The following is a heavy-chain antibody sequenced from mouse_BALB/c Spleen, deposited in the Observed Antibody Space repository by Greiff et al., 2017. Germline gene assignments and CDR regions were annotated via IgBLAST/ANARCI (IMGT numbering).Heavy chain of an antibody. V-gene: IGHV1S137*01. D-gene: IGHD2-3*01. J-gene: IGHJ3*01. CDR2: ISTYYGDA. CDR1: GYTFTDYA. Sequence: VQLQQSGAELVRPGVSVKISCKGSGYTFTDYAMHWVKQSHAKSLEWIGVISTYYGDASYNQKFKGKATMTVDKSSSTAYMELARLTSEDSAIYYCARGGYYDGWFAYWGQGTLVTVSA. CDR3: ARGGYYDGWFAY.